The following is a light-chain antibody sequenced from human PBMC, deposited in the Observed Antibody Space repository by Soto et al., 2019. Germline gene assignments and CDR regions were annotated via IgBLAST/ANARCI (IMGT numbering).Light chain of an antibody. CDR2: DTS. Sequence: IVLTQSPDTLCLSPGERATLSCRASQSIRSERLAWYQQKPGQAPRLVIFDTSNRASGMPERFSGSGSGTDFTLTIARLEPEDFAVYYCQEYDGAPITFGLGTRLEIK. V-gene: IGKV3-20*01. J-gene: IGKJ5*01. CDR1: QSIRSER. CDR3: QEYDGAPIT.